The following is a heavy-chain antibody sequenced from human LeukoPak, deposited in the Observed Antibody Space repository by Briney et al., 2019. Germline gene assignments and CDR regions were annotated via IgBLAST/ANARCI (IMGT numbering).Heavy chain of an antibody. V-gene: IGHV4-34*01. CDR1: GGSFSGYY. J-gene: IGHJ4*02. D-gene: IGHD5-12*01. CDR3: ARGLGGYMGDY. CDR2: INHSGST. Sequence: SETLSLTCAVYGGSFSGYYWSWIRQPPGKGLEWIGEINHSGSTNYNPSLKSRVTISVDTSKNQFSLKLSSVTAADTAVYYCARGLGGYMGDYWGQGTLVTVSS.